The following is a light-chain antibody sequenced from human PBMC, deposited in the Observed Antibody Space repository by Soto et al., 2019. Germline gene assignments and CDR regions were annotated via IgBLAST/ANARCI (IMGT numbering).Light chain of an antibody. V-gene: IGKV1-12*01. Sequence: DIQMTQSPSSVSASVGDTVTITCRASQSISSWLAWYQQKPGKAPKLLIYAASTLQSGVPSRFSGSGFGTDFTLTITSLQPEDFATYYCQQANSFPQTFXQGTKVDIK. J-gene: IGKJ1*01. CDR2: AAS. CDR3: QQANSFPQT. CDR1: QSISSW.